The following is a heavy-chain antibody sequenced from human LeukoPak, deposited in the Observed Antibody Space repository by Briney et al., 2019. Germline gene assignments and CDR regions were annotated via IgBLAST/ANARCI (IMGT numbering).Heavy chain of an antibody. CDR2: IIPTFGTA. CDR3: ARERPPGDSSNWFLEGYFDI. D-gene: IGHD6-13*01. CDR1: GGTFSSYA. J-gene: IGHJ4*02. V-gene: IGHV1-69*05. Sequence: SVKVSCKASGGTFSSYAITWVRQAPGQGLEWMGRIIPTFGTANYAQKFQGRVTITTDESTSTAYMELSTLRSDDTAVYYCARERPPGDSSNWFLEGYFDIWGQGTLVTVSS.